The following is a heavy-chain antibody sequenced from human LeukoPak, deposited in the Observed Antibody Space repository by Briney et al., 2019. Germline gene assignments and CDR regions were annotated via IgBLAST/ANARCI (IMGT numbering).Heavy chain of an antibody. J-gene: IGHJ4*02. CDR3: ARDEYGGHFDY. D-gene: IGHD4-23*01. Sequence: SETLSLTCTVSGGSISSYYWSWIRQPPGKGLEWIGYIYYSGSTNYNPSLKSRVTISVDTSKNQFSLKLSSVTAADTAVYYCARDEYGGHFDYWGQGTLVTVPS. CDR1: GGSISSYY. CDR2: IYYSGST. V-gene: IGHV4-59*01.